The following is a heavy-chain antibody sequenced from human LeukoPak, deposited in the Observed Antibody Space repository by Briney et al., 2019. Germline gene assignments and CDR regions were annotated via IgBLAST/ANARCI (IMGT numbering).Heavy chain of an antibody. J-gene: IGHJ5*02. CDR2: ISSSGSTI. V-gene: IGHV3-48*04. D-gene: IGHD4-17*01. CDR3: ARDVVSDSGDPNWFDP. CDR1: GFTFSSYG. Sequence: GGSLRLSCAASGFTFSSYGMHWVRQAPGKGLEWVSYISSSGSTIHYADAVKGRFTISRDNAKNSLYLQMNSLRAEDTGVYYCARDVVSDSGDPNWFDPWGQGTLVTVSS.